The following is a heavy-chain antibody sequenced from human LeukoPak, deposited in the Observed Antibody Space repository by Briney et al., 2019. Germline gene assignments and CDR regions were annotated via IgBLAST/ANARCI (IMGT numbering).Heavy chain of an antibody. V-gene: IGHV4-4*07. CDR1: GGSISSYY. CDR3: ARDSGYSSSWYKSPYYFDY. J-gene: IGHJ4*02. D-gene: IGHD6-13*01. CDR2: IYTSGST. Sequence: SETLSLTCTVSGGSISSYYWSWIRQPAGKGLEWIGRIYTSGSTNYNPSLKSRVTMSVDTSKNQFSLKLSSVTAADTAVYYCARDSGYSSSWYKSPYYFDYWGQGTLVTVSS.